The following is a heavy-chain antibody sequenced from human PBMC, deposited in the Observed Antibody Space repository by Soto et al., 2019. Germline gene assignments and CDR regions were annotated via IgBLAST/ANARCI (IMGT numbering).Heavy chain of an antibody. Sequence: EVQLVESGGGLVQPGGSLRLSCAASGFTVSSNYMSWVRQAPGKGLEWVSVIYSGGSTYYADYVKDRFTIPRDNAKNPLYLRMSSVRLEDPAVYYCSRDLPVAGLDYWGQGTLVTVSS. D-gene: IGHD6-19*01. V-gene: IGHV3-66*01. CDR2: IYSGGST. CDR3: SRDLPVAGLDY. CDR1: GFTVSSNY. J-gene: IGHJ4*02.